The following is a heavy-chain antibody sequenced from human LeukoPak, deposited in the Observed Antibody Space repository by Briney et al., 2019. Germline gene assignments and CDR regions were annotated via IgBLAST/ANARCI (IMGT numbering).Heavy chain of an antibody. D-gene: IGHD3-9*01. J-gene: IGHJ3*02. V-gene: IGHV4-59*01. CDR3: ASSRPYYDILTGQSDDAFDI. CDR1: GGSLSNYY. CDR2: ITYSGTT. Sequence: PSETLSLTCTVSGGSLSNYYRSWIRQPPGKGLEWIGYITYSGTTNYNPSLNSRVTISVDTSKNQFSLKLTSVTAADTAFYYCASSRPYYDILTGQSDDAFDIWGRGTMVTVSS.